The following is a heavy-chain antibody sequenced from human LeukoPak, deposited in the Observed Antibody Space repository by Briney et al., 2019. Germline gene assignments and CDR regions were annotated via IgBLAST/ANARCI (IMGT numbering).Heavy chain of an antibody. D-gene: IGHD2/OR15-2a*01. J-gene: IGHJ4*02. V-gene: IGHV3-48*02. CDR2: ISSSSSAI. Sequence: PGGSLRLSCAASGFTFSSYSMNWVRQAPGKGLEWISYISSSSSAIYYADSVKGRSTISRDNAKNSLYLQMNSLRDEDAAVYYCVRDQYYSFDYWGQGTLVTVSS. CDR3: VRDQYYSFDY. CDR1: GFTFSSYS.